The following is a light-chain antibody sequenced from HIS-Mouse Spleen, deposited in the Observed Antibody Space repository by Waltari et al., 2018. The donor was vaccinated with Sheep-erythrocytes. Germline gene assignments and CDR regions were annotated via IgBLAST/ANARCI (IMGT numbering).Light chain of an antibody. Sequence: QSALTQPASVSGSPGQSITISCTGTSSDVGSYNLVSWYQQHPGKAPKPMIYEGSKRPSGVSNRFSGSKSGNTASLTISGLQAEDEADYYGCSYAGSSTWVFGGGTKLTVL. J-gene: IGLJ3*02. CDR2: EGS. CDR1: SSDVGSYNL. V-gene: IGLV2-23*01. CDR3: CSYAGSSTWV.